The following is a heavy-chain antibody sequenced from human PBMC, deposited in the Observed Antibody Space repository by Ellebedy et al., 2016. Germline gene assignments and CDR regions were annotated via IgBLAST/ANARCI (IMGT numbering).Heavy chain of an antibody. CDR2: ISAYNGNT. Sequence: ASVKVSCXASGYTFTSYGISWVRQAPGQGLEWMGWISAYNGNTNYAQKLQGRVTMTTDTSTSTAYMELRSLRSDDTAVYYCAREWGGFVVVPAALDYWGQGTLVTVSS. CDR3: AREWGGFVVVPAALDY. CDR1: GYTFTSYG. J-gene: IGHJ4*02. D-gene: IGHD2-2*01. V-gene: IGHV1-18*01.